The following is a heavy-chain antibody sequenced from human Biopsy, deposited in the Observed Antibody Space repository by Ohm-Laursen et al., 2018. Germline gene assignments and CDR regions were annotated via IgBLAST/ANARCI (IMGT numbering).Heavy chain of an antibody. V-gene: IGHV4-59*08. J-gene: IGHJ3*01. CDR3: ARLGNFWNAEDGLDL. D-gene: IGHD3-3*01. CDR1: DDSIRNFY. Sequence: GTLSLTCTVSDDSIRNFYWTWIRQPPGQGLEWIGHASYSGYTNYNPSLKSRFTISVDTSKNHFSLNLRSVTAADTAVYSCARLGNFWNAEDGLDLWGLGTMATVSS. CDR2: ASYSGYT.